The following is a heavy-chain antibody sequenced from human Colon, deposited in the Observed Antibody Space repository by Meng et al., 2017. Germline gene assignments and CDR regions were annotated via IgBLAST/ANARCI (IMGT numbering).Heavy chain of an antibody. Sequence: QVQLQELGPGLVKPSQTLSLTCTVSGASISSEAFYWGWIRQHPGKGLEWIGYMHYSGIANYNPSLNSRIAISVDTSKNHFSLKLSSVTAADTAVYYCARYRYDSSSYSNFFDPWGQGTLVTVSS. V-gene: IGHV4-31*03. CDR2: MHYSGIA. CDR1: GASISSEAFY. D-gene: IGHD3-22*01. J-gene: IGHJ5*02. CDR3: ARYRYDSSSYSNFFDP.